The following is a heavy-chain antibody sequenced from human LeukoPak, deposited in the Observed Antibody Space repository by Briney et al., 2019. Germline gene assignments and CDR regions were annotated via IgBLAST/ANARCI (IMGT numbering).Heavy chain of an antibody. CDR3: ARLGGGYCSSTSCYFHYYYGMDV. D-gene: IGHD2-2*03. J-gene: IGHJ6*02. V-gene: IGHV5-51*01. CDR2: IYPGDSDT. Sequence: LGESLKISCKGSGYSFTSYWIGWVRQMPGKGLEWMGIIYPGDSDTRYSPSFQGQVTISADKSISTAYLQWSSLKASDTAMYYCARLGGGYCSSTSCYFHYYYGMDVWGQGTTVTVSS. CDR1: GYSFTSYW.